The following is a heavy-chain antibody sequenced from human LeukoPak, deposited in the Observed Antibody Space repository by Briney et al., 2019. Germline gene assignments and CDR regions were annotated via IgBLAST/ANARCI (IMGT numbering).Heavy chain of an antibody. V-gene: IGHV4-34*01. CDR1: GGSISSYY. D-gene: IGHD3-9*01. CDR3: ARGGPLRYFDWLLLRYFDY. CDR2: INHSGST. Sequence: SETLSLTCTVSGGSISSYYWSWIRQPAGKGLEWIGEINHSGSTNYNPSLKSRVTISVDTSKNQFSLKLSSVTAADTAVYYCARGGPLRYFDWLLLRYFDYWGQGTLVTVSS. J-gene: IGHJ4*02.